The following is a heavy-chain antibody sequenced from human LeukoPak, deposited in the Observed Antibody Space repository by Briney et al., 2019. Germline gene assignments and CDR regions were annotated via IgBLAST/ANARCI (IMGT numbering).Heavy chain of an antibody. V-gene: IGHV3-23*01. CDR3: AKGKITHDGAFDI. CDR1: GFTFSSYA. J-gene: IGHJ3*02. CDR2: IGAWIPGT. D-gene: IGHD1-14*01. Sequence: GGSLRLSCAASGFTFSSYAMSWVRQTPGKGLEWVSSIGAWIPGTHYADSVTGRFTISRDNSKKTLYLQMNSLRADDTAVYYCAKGKITHDGAFDIWGQGTLVTVSS.